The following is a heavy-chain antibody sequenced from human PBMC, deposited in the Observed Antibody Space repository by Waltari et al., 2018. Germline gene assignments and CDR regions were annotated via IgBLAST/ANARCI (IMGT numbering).Heavy chain of an antibody. D-gene: IGHD6-13*01. V-gene: IGHV4-61*02. CDR1: GGSISSGSYY. CDR2: IYTSGST. J-gene: IGHJ4*02. Sequence: QVQLQESGPGLVKPSQTLSLTCTVSGGSISSGSYYWSWIRQPAGKGLEWIGRIYTSGSTNYNPSRKIRVTISVDTSKNQFSLKLSSVTAADTAVYYCARAVYGAAAGPVLDYWGQGTLVTVSS. CDR3: ARAVYGAAAGPVLDY.